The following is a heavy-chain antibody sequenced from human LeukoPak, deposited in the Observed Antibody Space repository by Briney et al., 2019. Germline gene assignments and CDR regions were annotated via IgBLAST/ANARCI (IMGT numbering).Heavy chain of an antibody. Sequence: SETLSLTCAVYGGSFSGYYRSWIRQPPGKGLEWIGEIIHSGSTNYNPSLKSRVTISVDTSKNQFSLKLSSVTATDTAVYYCARSKDFIHTMLFYHWGQGTLVTVSS. D-gene: IGHD2/OR15-2a*01. J-gene: IGHJ4*02. CDR1: GGSFSGYY. CDR2: IIHSGST. CDR3: ARSKDFIHTMLFYH. V-gene: IGHV4-34*12.